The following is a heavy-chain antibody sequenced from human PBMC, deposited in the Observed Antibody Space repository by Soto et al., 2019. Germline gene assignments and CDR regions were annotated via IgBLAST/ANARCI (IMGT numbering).Heavy chain of an antibody. V-gene: IGHV3-30-3*01. CDR2: KTYDGSNK. J-gene: IGHJ4*02. CDR3: ARAGGLLVDY. D-gene: IGHD1-26*01. Sequence: PGGSLRLSCAASGFMSSSYAMHWVRQAPGKGLEWVAVKTYDGSNKYYADSVKGRFTISRDNSKNTLYLQMNSLRAEDTAVYYCARAGGLLVDYWGQGTLVTVSS. CDR1: GFMSSSYA.